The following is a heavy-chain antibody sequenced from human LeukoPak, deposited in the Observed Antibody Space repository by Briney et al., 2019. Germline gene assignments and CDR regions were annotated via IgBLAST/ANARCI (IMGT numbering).Heavy chain of an antibody. D-gene: IGHD3-9*01. CDR3: ARVEDILTGWMSYFDY. V-gene: IGHV4-39*07. CDR2: IYYSGST. J-gene: IGHJ4*02. Sequence: PSETLSLTCTVSGGSISSSSYYWGWIRQPPGKGLEWIGSIYYSGSTYYNPSLKSRVTISVDTSKNQFSLKLSSVTAADTAVYYCARVEDILTGWMSYFDYWGQGTLVTVSS. CDR1: GGSISSSSYY.